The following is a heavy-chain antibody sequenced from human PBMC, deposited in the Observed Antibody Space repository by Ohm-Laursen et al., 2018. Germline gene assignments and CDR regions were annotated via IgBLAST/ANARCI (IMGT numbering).Heavy chain of an antibody. CDR2: ISYDGSNK. CDR3: AKGYFIYY. V-gene: IGHV3-30*18. Sequence: SLRLSCSASGFTFSSYGMHWVRQAPGKGLEWVAVISYDGSNKYYADSVKGRFTISRDNSKNTLYLQMNSLRAEDTAVYYCAKGYFIYYWGQGTLVTVSS. J-gene: IGHJ4*02. D-gene: IGHD2/OR15-2a*01. CDR1: GFTFSSYG.